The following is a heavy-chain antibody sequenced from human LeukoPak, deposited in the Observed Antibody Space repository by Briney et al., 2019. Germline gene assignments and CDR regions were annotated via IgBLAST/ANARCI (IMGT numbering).Heavy chain of an antibody. Sequence: PGGSLRLSCAASGFTVSSNYMTWVRQAPGKGLEWVSYISSSSSTIYYADSVKGRFTISRDKAKNTLYLQMNSLRAEDTAVYYCAGGIAAADTWGQGTLVTVSS. J-gene: IGHJ4*02. V-gene: IGHV3-48*01. CDR2: ISSSSSTI. CDR1: GFTVSSNY. CDR3: AGGIAAADT. D-gene: IGHD6-13*01.